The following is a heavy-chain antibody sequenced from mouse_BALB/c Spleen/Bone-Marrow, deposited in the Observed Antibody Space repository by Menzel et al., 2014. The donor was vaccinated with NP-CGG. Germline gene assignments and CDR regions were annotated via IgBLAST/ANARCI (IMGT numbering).Heavy chain of an antibody. V-gene: IGHV5-12-2*01. Sequence: EVKAVESGGGLVRPGGSLKLSCAASGFTFSSYTMSWVRQTPEKRLEWVAYISNGGGSTYYPDTVKGRVTSSRDNAKNTLYLQMSSLKSEDTAMYYCARRVWSRGGDYWGQGTSVTVSS. J-gene: IGHJ4*01. CDR2: ISNGGGST. CDR1: GFTFSSYT. CDR3: ARRVWSRGGDY. D-gene: IGHD2-10*02.